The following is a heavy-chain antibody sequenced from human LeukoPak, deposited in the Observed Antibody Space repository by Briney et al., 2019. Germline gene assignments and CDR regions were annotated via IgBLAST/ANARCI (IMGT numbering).Heavy chain of an antibody. D-gene: IGHD6-6*01. CDR3: ARGGYSTSDY. V-gene: IGHV3-7*01. J-gene: IGHJ4*02. Sequence: GGSLRLSCAASGFTFSGHWMSWVRQAPGRGLEWVANIKQDAGEKHYVDSVKGRFTISRDNAKKSLFLQMNSLRAEDTAVYYCARGGYSTSDYWGQGTLVIVSS. CDR1: GFTFSGHW. CDR2: IKQDAGEK.